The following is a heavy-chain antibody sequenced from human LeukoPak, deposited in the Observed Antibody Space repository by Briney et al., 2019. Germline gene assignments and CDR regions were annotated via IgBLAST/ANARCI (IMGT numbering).Heavy chain of an antibody. CDR3: ARAGITMIVATSLDY. J-gene: IGHJ4*02. CDR1: GGTFSSYA. Sequence: SVKVSCKASGGTFSSYAISWVRQAPVQGLEWMGRIIPIFGTANYAQKFQGRVTITTDESTSTAYMELSSLRSEDTAVYYCARAGITMIVATSLDYWGQGTLVTVSS. D-gene: IGHD3-22*01. V-gene: IGHV1-69*05. CDR2: IIPIFGTA.